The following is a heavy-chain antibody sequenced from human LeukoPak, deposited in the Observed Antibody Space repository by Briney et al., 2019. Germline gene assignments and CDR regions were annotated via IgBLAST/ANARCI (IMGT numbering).Heavy chain of an antibody. CDR3: ARDCPYGSGSYYNLYYYYYGMDV. Sequence: ASVKVSCKASGYTFTSYGISWVRQAPGQGLEWMGWISAYNGNTNYAQKLQGRVTMTTDTSTSTVYMELRSLRSDDTAVYYCARDCPYGSGSYYNLYYYYYGMDVWGQGTTVTVSS. D-gene: IGHD3-10*01. J-gene: IGHJ6*02. CDR2: ISAYNGNT. CDR1: GYTFTSYG. V-gene: IGHV1-18*01.